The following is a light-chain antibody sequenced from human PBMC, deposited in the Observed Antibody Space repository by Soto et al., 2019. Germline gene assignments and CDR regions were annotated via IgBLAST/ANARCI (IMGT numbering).Light chain of an antibody. J-gene: IGLJ2*01. Sequence: QAVLTQSPSASASLGASGKLTCTLSSGHSSYAIAWHQQQPEKGPRYLMKLNSDGSHSKGDGIPDRFSGSSSGAERYLTISSRQSEDEADYYCQTWGTGIVVFGGGTKVTVL. CDR3: QTWGTGIVV. V-gene: IGLV4-69*01. CDR1: SGHSSYA. CDR2: LNSDGSH.